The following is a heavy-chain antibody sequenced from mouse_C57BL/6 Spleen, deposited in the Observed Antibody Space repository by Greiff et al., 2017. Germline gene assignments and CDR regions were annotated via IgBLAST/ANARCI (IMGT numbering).Heavy chain of an antibody. V-gene: IGHV1-26*01. CDR2: INPNNGGT. D-gene: IGHD1-1*01. Sequence: EVQLQQSGPELVKPGASVKISCKASGYTFTDYYMNWVKQSHGKSLEWIGDINPNNGGTSYNQKFKGKATLTVDKSSSTAYMELRSLTSEDSAVYYCARRSYYYGSSWFAYWGQGTLVTVSA. CDR1: GYTFTDYY. CDR3: ARRSYYYGSSWFAY. J-gene: IGHJ3*01.